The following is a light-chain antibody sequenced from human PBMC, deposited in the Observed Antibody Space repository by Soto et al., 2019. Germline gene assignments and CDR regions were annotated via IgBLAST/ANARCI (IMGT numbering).Light chain of an antibody. V-gene: IGKV1-9*01. CDR3: QQYGSSPTWT. CDR2: AAS. Sequence: QLTQSPSSLSASVGDRVTITCRASQGIASYLAWYQQKPGQAPNLLIYAASTLQSGVPSRFSGSGSGTDFTLTISSLQPEDFAVYYCQQYGSSPTWTFGQGTKVEIK. J-gene: IGKJ1*01. CDR1: QGIASY.